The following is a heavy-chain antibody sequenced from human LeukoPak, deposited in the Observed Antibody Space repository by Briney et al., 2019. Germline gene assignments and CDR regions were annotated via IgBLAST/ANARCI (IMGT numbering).Heavy chain of an antibody. CDR1: GFTFSDYY. J-gene: IGHJ4*02. Sequence: GGSLRLSCAASGFTFSDYYMSWIRQAPGKGLEWVSYISSSGTAIYYADSVKGRFTISRDNAKNSLHLQMNSLRAEDTALYYCAKGKDVYCSSTSCFRPPFDYWGQGTLVTVSS. D-gene: IGHD2-2*01. V-gene: IGHV3-11*01. CDR3: AKGKDVYCSSTSCFRPPFDY. CDR2: ISSSGTAI.